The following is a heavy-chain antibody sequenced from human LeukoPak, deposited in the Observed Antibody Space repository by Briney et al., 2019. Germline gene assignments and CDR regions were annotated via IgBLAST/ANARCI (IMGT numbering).Heavy chain of an antibody. CDR3: ARAAAGTFDY. V-gene: IGHV4-39*07. Sequence: SETLSLTCTVSGGSISSSSYYWGWIRQPPGKGLEWIGSIYYSGSTNYNPSLKSRVTISVDTSKNQFSLKLSSVTAADTAVYYCARAAAGTFDYWGQGTLVTVSS. J-gene: IGHJ4*02. CDR1: GGSISSSSYY. D-gene: IGHD6-13*01. CDR2: IYYSGST.